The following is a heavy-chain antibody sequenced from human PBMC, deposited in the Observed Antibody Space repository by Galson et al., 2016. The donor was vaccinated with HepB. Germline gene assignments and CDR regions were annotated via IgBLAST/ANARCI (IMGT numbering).Heavy chain of an antibody. Sequence: SLRLSCAASGFTFSSYGMHWVRQAPGKGLEWVAVISYDGSDKYYADSVKGRFTISRDNSKNTPYLQMNSLRPEDTAVYYCAKDRRYYDSSGYFWEGYYYDGMDVWGQGTTVTVSS. CDR3: AKDRRYYDSSGYFWEGYYYDGMDV. D-gene: IGHD3-22*01. CDR1: GFTFSSYG. J-gene: IGHJ6*02. V-gene: IGHV3-30*18. CDR2: ISYDGSDK.